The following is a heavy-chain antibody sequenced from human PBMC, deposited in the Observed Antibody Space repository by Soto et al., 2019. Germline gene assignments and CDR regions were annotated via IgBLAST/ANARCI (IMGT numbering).Heavy chain of an antibody. CDR1: GFTFSNYG. CDR2: ISGRGGST. J-gene: IGHJ5*02. Sequence: EVQLLDSGGGFEQPGGSLRLSCAASGFTFSNYGMSWVRQAPGKGLEWVSSISGRGGSTSYADSVKGRFTISRDNSKNTLSLQMNSLRAEDTAVYYCAKSGGSGSGTYLLNWFDTWGQGAPVTVSS. CDR3: AKSGGSGSGTYLLNWFDT. D-gene: IGHD3-10*01. V-gene: IGHV3-23*01.